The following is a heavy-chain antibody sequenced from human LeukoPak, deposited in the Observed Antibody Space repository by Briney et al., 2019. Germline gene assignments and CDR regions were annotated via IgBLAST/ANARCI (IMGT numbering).Heavy chain of an antibody. J-gene: IGHJ4*02. Sequence: ASVKGSCKASGYTFTSYDINWVRQATGQGREWMGWMNPNSGNTGYAQKFQGRVTMTRNTSISTAYMDLSGLRSEDTAVYYCARVSHTSGWRHWGQGTLVTVSS. V-gene: IGHV1-8*01. CDR3: ARVSHTSGWRH. CDR1: GYTFTSYD. CDR2: MNPNSGNT. D-gene: IGHD6-19*01.